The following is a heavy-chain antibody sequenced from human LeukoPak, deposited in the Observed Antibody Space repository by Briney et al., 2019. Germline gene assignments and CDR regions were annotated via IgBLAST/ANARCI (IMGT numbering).Heavy chain of an antibody. CDR3: ARSYGSGSYAPSHDAFDI. CDR2: IYHSGST. D-gene: IGHD3-10*01. Sequence: SQTLSLTCAVSGGSISSGGYSWSWIRQPPGKGLEWIGYIYHSGSTYYNPSLKSRVTISVDRSKNQFSLKLSSVTAADTAVYYCARSYGSGSYAPSHDAFDIWGQGTMVTVSS. V-gene: IGHV4-30-2*01. CDR1: GGSISSGGYS. J-gene: IGHJ3*02.